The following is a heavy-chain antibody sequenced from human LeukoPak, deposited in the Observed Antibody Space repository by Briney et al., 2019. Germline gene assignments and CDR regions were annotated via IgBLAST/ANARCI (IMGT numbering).Heavy chain of an antibody. J-gene: IGHJ4*02. CDR2: IYTSGST. CDR1: GGSISSGSYY. V-gene: IGHV4-61*02. Sequence: PSETLSLTCTVSGGSISSGSYYWSWIRQPAGKGLEWIGRIYTSGSTNYNPSLKSRVTISVDTSKNRFSLKLSSVTAADTAVYYCARMVLAVGATTIDYWGQGTLVTVSS. D-gene: IGHD1-26*01. CDR3: ARMVLAVGATTIDY.